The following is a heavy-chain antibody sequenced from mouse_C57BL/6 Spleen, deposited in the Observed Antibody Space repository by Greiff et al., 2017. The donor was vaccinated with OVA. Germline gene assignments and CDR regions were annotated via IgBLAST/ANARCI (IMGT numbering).Heavy chain of an antibody. V-gene: IGHV1-42*01. J-gene: IGHJ2*01. CDR3: ARKENGY. CDR1: GYSFTGYY. Sequence: VQLQQSGPELVKPGASVKISCKASGYSFTGYYMNWVKQSPEKSLEWIGEINPSTGGTTYNQKFKAKATLTVDKSSSTAYMQLKSLTSEDSAVYYCARKENGYWGQGTTLTVSS. CDR2: INPSTGGT.